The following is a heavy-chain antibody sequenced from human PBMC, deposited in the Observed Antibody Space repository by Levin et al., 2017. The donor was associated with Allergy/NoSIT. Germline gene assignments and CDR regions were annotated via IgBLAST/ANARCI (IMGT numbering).Heavy chain of an antibody. CDR1: GFTFSSYG. CDR2: ISYDGSNK. D-gene: IGHD1-1*01. J-gene: IGHJ4*02. CDR3: AKGNWNHSPLAFDF. V-gene: IGHV3-30*18. Sequence: PGGSLRLSCAASGFTFSSYGMDWVRQAPGEGLEWVAVISYDGSNKDYADSVKGRFTISRDNSKNTMYLQMNSLRVEDTAVYHCAKGNWNHSPLAFDFWGQGTLVTVSS.